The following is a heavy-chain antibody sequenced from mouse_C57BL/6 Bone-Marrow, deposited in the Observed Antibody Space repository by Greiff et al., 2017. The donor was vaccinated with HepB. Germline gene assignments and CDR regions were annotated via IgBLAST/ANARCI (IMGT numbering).Heavy chain of an antibody. CDR2: INPYNGGT. J-gene: IGHJ1*03. V-gene: IGHV1-19*01. CDR1: GYTFTDYY. Sequence: EVQLQQSGPVLVKPGASVKMSCKASGYTFTDYYMNWVKQSHGKSLEWIGVINPYNGGTSYNQKFKGKATLTVDKSSSTAYMDLNSLTSEDSAVYYCARRAWYFDVCGTGTTVTVSS. D-gene: IGHD3-1*01. CDR3: ARRAWYFDV.